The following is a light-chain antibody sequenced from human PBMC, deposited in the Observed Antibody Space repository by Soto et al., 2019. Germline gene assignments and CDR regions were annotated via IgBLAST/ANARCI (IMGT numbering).Light chain of an antibody. CDR3: QQRSNWPRT. V-gene: IGKV3-11*01. CDR1: QSVGSY. J-gene: IGKJ5*01. Sequence: EIVLTQSPATLSLSPGERATLSCRASQSVGSYLAWYQQKPGQSPSLLIHDASYRATGIPPRFSGRGSGTDFTLTLSSLAPEDFAVYYCQQRSNWPRTFGQGTRLEIK. CDR2: DAS.